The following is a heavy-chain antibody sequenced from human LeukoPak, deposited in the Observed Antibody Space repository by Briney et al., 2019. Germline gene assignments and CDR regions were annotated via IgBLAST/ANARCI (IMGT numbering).Heavy chain of an antibody. D-gene: IGHD3-22*01. CDR3: ARAMIVVVDAFDI. CDR1: GYTLTGYY. Sequence: ASVKVSCKASGYTLTGYYMHWVRQAPGQGLEWMGRINPNSGGTNYAQKFQGRVTMSRDTSISTVYMELSRLRSDDTAVYYCARAMIVVVDAFDIWGQGTMVTVSS. V-gene: IGHV1-2*06. J-gene: IGHJ3*02. CDR2: INPNSGGT.